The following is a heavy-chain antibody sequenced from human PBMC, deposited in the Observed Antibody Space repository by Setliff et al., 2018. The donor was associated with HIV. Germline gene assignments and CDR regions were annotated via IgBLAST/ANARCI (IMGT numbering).Heavy chain of an antibody. CDR3: ARGGGYSGYDGTLDY. V-gene: IGHV1-18*01. CDR1: GYTFTNYG. CDR2: ISGFNGAT. Sequence: ASVKVSCKASGYTFTNYGFSWVRQAPRQGLEWMGWISGFNGATNSAQKFRDRVTLTTDTSTTTAYMELRSLRSDDTAVYYCARGGGYSGYDGTLDYWGQGTLVTV. D-gene: IGHD5-12*01. J-gene: IGHJ4*02.